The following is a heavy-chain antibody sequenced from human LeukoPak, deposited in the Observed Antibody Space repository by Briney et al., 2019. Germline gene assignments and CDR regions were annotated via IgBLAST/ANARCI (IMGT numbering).Heavy chain of an antibody. CDR2: IYYGGST. V-gene: IGHV4-59*01. J-gene: IGHJ4*02. CDR1: GGSISSYY. Sequence: SETLSLTCTVSGGSISSYYWSWIRQSPGKGLEWIGYIYYGGSTNYNPSLKSRVTILMDTSKSQFSLRLSSVTAADTAVYYCARHAGGYSYETWGQGTLVTVSS. CDR3: ARHAGGYSYET. D-gene: IGHD5-18*01.